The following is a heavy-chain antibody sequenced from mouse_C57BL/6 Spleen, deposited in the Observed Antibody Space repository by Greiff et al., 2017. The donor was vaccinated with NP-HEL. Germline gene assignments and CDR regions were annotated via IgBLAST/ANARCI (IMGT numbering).Heavy chain of an antibody. CDR3: ARGFYYYGSSLYYAMDY. Sequence: EVQRVESGGGLVKPGGSLKLSCAASGFTFSDYGMHWVRQAPEKGLEWVAYISSGSSTIYYADTVKGRFTISRDNAKNTLFLQMTSLRSEDTAMCYCARGFYYYGSSLYYAMDYWGQGTSVTVSS. V-gene: IGHV5-17*01. D-gene: IGHD1-1*01. CDR1: GFTFSDYG. J-gene: IGHJ4*01. CDR2: ISSGSSTI.